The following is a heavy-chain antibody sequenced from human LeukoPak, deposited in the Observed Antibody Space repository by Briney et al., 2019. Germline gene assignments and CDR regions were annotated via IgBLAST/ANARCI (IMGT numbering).Heavy chain of an antibody. CDR1: GGTFSSYA. CDR3: ALARLGYCSGGSCYSDIWFDP. Sequence: GSSVKVSCKASGGTFSSYAISWVRQAPGQGLEWMGGIIPIFGTANYAQKFQGRVTITADESTSTAYMELSSLRSEDTAVYYCALARLGYCSGGSCYSDIWFDPWGQGTLVTVSS. CDR2: IIPIFGTA. D-gene: IGHD2-15*01. J-gene: IGHJ5*02. V-gene: IGHV1-69*01.